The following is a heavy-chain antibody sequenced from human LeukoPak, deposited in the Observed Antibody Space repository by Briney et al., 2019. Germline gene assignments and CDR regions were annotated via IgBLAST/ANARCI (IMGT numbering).Heavy chain of an antibody. CDR1: GFAFSGSA. D-gene: IGHD2-8*01. CDR2: VKSRADNYAT. Sequence: GGSLRLSCSASGFAFSGSAIHWVRQASGKGLEWVGRVKSRADNYATAFAASMKGRFAISRDDSKNTAYLQMNSLRTEDTAVYYCTRLPTYCGNGACYFDYWGRGTLVTVSS. CDR3: TRLPTYCGNGACYFDY. J-gene: IGHJ4*02. V-gene: IGHV3-73*01.